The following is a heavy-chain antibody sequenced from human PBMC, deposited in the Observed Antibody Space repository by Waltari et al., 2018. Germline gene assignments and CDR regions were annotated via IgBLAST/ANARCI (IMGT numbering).Heavy chain of an antibody. CDR3: VKKNDEVYDRNGLVYDAFDM. D-gene: IGHD3-22*01. V-gene: IGHV3-9*01. Sequence: EVQLVESGGGLVQPGRSLRLSCAASGFTFAASAMHWVRQAPGKVLGLVACINWNIGSIGYGDSVNGRFTISRDNARNSLYLQMNSLTAEDTALYYCVKKNDEVYDRNGLVYDAFDMGGQGTMVSVSS. CDR2: INWNIGSI. J-gene: IGHJ3*02. CDR1: GFTFAASA.